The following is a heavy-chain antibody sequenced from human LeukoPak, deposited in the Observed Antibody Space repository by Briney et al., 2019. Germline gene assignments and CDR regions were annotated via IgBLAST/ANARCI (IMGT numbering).Heavy chain of an antibody. CDR3: ARDHGQYYDFWSGYYTGTAYYYMDV. CDR2: IYHSGST. V-gene: IGHV4-4*02. D-gene: IGHD3-3*01. J-gene: IGHJ6*03. CDR1: GGSISSSNW. Sequence: SETLSLTCAVSGGSISSSNWWSWVRQPPGKGLEWIGEIYHSGSTNYNPSLKSRVTISVDKSKNQFSLKLSSVTAADTAVYYCARDHGQYYDFWSGYYTGTAYYYMDVWGKGATVTVSS.